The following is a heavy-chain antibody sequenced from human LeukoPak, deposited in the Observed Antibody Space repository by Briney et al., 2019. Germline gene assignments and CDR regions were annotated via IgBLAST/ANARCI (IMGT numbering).Heavy chain of an antibody. CDR2: INHSGST. Sequence: SETLSLTCAVCGGSFSVYYWSWIRQPPGKGLEWIGEINHSGSTNYNPSLKSRVAISVDTSKNQFSLKLSSVTAADTAVYYCARGGELLGLAADYWGQGTLVTVSS. D-gene: IGHD1-26*01. CDR1: GGSFSVYY. V-gene: IGHV4-34*01. J-gene: IGHJ4*02. CDR3: ARGGELLGLAADY.